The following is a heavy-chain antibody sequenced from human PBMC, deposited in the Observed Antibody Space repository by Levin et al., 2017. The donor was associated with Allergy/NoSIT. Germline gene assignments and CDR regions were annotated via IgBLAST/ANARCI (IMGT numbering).Heavy chain of an antibody. J-gene: IGHJ6*03. Sequence: GGSLRLSCAASGFTFSSYAMSWVRQAPGKGLEWVSAISGSGGSTYYADSVKGRFTISRDNSKNTLYLQMNSLRAEDTAVYYCAKGRSSTYDYYMDVWGKGTTVTVSS. V-gene: IGHV3-23*01. CDR3: AKGRSSTYDYYMDV. D-gene: IGHD6-6*01. CDR2: ISGSGGST. CDR1: GFTFSSYA.